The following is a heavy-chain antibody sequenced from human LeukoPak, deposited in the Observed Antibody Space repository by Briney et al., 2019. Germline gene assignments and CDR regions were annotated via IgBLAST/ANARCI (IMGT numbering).Heavy chain of an antibody. CDR3: AKTFPYVTTWFGFCDY. CDR1: GFPFSNNV. CDR2: ISGGGGDT. D-gene: IGHD3-10*01. V-gene: IGHV3-23*01. Sequence: PGGSLRLSCAASGFPFSNNVMTWVRQAPGRGLDWLSAISGGGGDTYYADSVKGRFTISRDNSKNILYLQLSSLTAEDTAVYYCAKTFPYVTTWFGFCDYWGQGALVTVSS. J-gene: IGHJ4*02.